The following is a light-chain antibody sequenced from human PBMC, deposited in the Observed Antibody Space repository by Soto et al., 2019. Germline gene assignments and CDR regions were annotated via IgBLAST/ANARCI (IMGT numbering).Light chain of an antibody. CDR3: QQRSNWPIT. V-gene: IGKV3-11*01. J-gene: IGKJ5*01. CDR1: QSVSSY. Sequence: EIVFTQSQATLSLSPGERATLSCRASQSVSSYLAWYQQKPGQAPRLLIYDASNRATGIPARFSGSGSGTDFTLTISSLEPEDFAVYYCQQRSNWPITFGQGTRLEVK. CDR2: DAS.